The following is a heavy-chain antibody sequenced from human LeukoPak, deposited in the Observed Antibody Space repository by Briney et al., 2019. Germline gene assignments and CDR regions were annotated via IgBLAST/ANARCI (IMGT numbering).Heavy chain of an antibody. Sequence: GASVKVSCKASGYTFTSYGISWVRQAPGQGLEWMGWISAYNGNTNYAQKLQGRVTMTTDTSTSTAYMELRSLRSDDTAVYYCASSWSDSSGYQRDYYYYYGMDVWGQGTTVTVSS. CDR2: ISAYNGNT. CDR3: ASSWSDSSGYQRDYYYYYGMDV. D-gene: IGHD3-22*01. J-gene: IGHJ6*02. V-gene: IGHV1-18*01. CDR1: GYTFTSYG.